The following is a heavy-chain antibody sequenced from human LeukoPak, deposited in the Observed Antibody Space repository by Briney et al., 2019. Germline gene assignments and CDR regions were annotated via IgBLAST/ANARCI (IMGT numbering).Heavy chain of an antibody. CDR3: ARDGPIAAAGTAD. V-gene: IGHV3-7*01. Sequence: GGSLRLSCAASGFTFSSYWMSWVRQAPGKGLEWVANIKQDGSEKYYVDSVKGRFTISRDNAKNSLYLQMNSLRAEDTAVYYCARDGPIAAAGTADWGQGTLVTVSS. J-gene: IGHJ4*02. CDR2: IKQDGSEK. D-gene: IGHD6-13*01. CDR1: GFTFSSYW.